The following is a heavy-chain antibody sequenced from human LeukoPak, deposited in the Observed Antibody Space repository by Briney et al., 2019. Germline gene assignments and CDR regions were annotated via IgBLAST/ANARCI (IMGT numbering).Heavy chain of an antibody. D-gene: IGHD3-3*01. CDR1: GFTVSRNY. V-gene: IGHV3-53*04. Sequence: GGSLRLSCAVSGFTVSRNYMNWVRQAPGKGLEWVSLLSSTGNTSYADSVKGRFTISRHNSKNTLYLQVNSLRPEDTAMYYCARWRPIDAFDIWGQGTMVIVSS. CDR2: LSSTGNT. CDR3: ARWRPIDAFDI. J-gene: IGHJ3*02.